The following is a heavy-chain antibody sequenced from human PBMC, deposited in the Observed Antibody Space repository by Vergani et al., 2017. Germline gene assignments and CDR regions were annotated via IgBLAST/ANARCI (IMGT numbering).Heavy chain of an antibody. CDR1: GGSFSGYY. Sequence: QVQLQQWGAGLLKPSETLSLTCAVYGGSFSGYYWSWIRQPPGKGLEWIGEINHSGSTNYNPSLKSRVTISVDTSKNQFSLKLSSVTAADTGVYYCARARLNWNYATGHYYYYGMDVWGQGTTVTVSS. D-gene: IGHD1-7*01. CDR2: INHSGST. V-gene: IGHV4-34*01. J-gene: IGHJ6*02. CDR3: ARARLNWNYATGHYYYYGMDV.